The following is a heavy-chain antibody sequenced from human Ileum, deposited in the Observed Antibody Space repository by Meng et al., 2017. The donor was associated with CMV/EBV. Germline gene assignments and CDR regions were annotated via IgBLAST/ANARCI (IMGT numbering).Heavy chain of an antibody. CDR2: IYRDGTT. V-gene: IGHV4-34*01. D-gene: IGHD2-21*02. Sequence: VHRQQWGAGLLQPSETLTLTCAVYGDSFRHYYWPWIRQPPGKGLEWIGEIYRDGTTNYDPSLKSRVSISEDTSKNQFSLKLTSVTAADTAVYYCARSTKADCWEVLTYWGQGTLVTVSS. CDR1: GDSFRHYY. J-gene: IGHJ4*02. CDR3: ARSTKADCWEVLTY.